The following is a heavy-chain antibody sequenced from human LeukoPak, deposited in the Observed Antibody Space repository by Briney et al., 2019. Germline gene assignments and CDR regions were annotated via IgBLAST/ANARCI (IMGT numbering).Heavy chain of an antibody. V-gene: IGHV4-61*01. CDR2: IDYRGST. D-gene: IGHD5-18*01. J-gene: IGHJ3*02. Sequence: SETLSLTCTVSGGSVSSGSYYWSWIRQPPGKGLEWIAYIDYRGSTTYNTPLKSRVTISVDTSRNQFSLKLSSVTAADTAVYYCARSRSGYSYDHAAFDIWGQGTMVTVSS. CDR3: ARSRSGYSYDHAAFDI. CDR1: GGSVSSGSYY.